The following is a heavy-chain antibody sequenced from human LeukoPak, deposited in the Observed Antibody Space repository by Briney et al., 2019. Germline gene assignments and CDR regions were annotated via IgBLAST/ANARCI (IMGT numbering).Heavy chain of an antibody. CDR1: GFPFSSYA. Sequence: GGSLRLSCAASGFPFSSYAMTWVRQAPGKGLEWVSSISGDGATTYHADSVKGRFTISRDNSKSTVYLQMNSLRTEDTAVYYCAKDRVSPGFNWFDPWGQGTLVTVSS. CDR3: AKDRVSPGFNWFDP. CDR2: ISGDGATT. V-gene: IGHV3-23*01. J-gene: IGHJ5*02. D-gene: IGHD2/OR15-2a*01.